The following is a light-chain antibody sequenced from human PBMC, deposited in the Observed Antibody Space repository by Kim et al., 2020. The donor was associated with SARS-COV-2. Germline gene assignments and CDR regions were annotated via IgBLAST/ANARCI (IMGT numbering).Light chain of an antibody. CDR1: KLGDKY. V-gene: IGLV3-1*01. Sequence: SYELTQPPSVSVSPGQTASITCSGDKLGDKYACWYQQKPGQSPVLVIYQDSKRPSGIPERFSGSNSGNTATLTISGTQATDEADYYCQAWDSSVVFG. CDR3: QAWDSSVV. J-gene: IGLJ2*01. CDR2: QDS.